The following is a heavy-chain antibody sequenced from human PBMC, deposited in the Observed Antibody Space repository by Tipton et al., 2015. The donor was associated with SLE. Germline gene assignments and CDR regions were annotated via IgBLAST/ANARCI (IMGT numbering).Heavy chain of an antibody. Sequence: TLSLTCTVSGGSISSSDYDWGWIRQPPGKGLEWVGNIYFGGITDYNPSLKSRATISADTSRNQFSLKVSSVTTADTAVYYCARERSMSGIFPTGMDVWGQGTTVTVSS. V-gene: IGHV4-39*02. CDR3: ARERSMSGIFPTGMDV. CDR2: IYFGGIT. D-gene: IGHD1-26*01. CDR1: GGSISSSDYD. J-gene: IGHJ6*02.